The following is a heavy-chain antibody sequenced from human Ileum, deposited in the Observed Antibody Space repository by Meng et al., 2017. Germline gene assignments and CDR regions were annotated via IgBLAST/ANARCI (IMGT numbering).Heavy chain of an antibody. CDR2: IHHSGST. CDR1: GGSIRTSDW. CDR3: AREWSGSYRHFDY. J-gene: IGHJ4*02. V-gene: IGHV4-4*02. Sequence: VRLQESGPRLLKPSGTLSLTCPVSGGSIRTSDWWSWVRQPPGKGLEWIGEIHHSGSTNYNPSLKSRVTISVDKSKNQFSLKLNSVTAADTAVYYCAREWSGSYRHFDYWGQGTLVTVSS. D-gene: IGHD1-26*01.